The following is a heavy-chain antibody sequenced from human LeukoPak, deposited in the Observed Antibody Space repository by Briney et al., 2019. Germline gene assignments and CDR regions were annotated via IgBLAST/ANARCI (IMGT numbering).Heavy chain of an antibody. V-gene: IGHV4-59*01. CDR2: IYYSGST. D-gene: IGHD6-19*01. J-gene: IGHJ4*02. CDR1: GGSISSYY. Sequence: SETLSLTCTASGGSISSYYWSWIRQPPGKGLEWIGYIYYSGSTNYNPSLKSRVTISVDTSKNQFSLKLSSVTAADTAVYYCARERSGWYGAGRRLFDYWGQGTLATVSS. CDR3: ARERSGWYGAGRRLFDY.